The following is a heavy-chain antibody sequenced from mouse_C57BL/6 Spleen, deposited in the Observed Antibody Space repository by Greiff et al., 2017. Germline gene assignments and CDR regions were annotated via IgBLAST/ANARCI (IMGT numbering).Heavy chain of an antibody. CDR3: TRSGGVYFDY. D-gene: IGHD3-1*01. CDR1: GYTFTDYE. Sequence: QVHVKQSGAELVRPGASVTLSCKASGYTFTDYEMHWVKQTPVHGLEWIGAIDPETGGTAYNQKFQGKAILTADKSSSTAYMELRSLTSEDSAVFYCTRSGGVYFDYWGQGTTLTVSS. CDR2: IDPETGGT. V-gene: IGHV1-15*01. J-gene: IGHJ2*01.